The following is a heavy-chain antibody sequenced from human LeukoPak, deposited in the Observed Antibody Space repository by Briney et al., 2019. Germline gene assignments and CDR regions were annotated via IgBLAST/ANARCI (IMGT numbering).Heavy chain of an antibody. D-gene: IGHD2-15*01. V-gene: IGHV4-39*07. CDR3: ARGTTPLAPLDY. Sequence: SETLSLTCTVSGGSISSSSYYWGWIRQPPGKGLEWIGSIYYSGSTYYNPSLKSRVTISVDTSKNQFSLKLSSVTAADTAVYYCARGTTPLAPLDYWGQGTLVTVSS. CDR1: GGSISSSSYY. CDR2: IYYSGST. J-gene: IGHJ4*02.